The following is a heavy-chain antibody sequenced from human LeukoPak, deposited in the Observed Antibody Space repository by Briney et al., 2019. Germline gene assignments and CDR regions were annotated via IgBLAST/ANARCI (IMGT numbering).Heavy chain of an antibody. CDR1: GFTFSSYG. J-gene: IGHJ4*02. CDR2: IWYDGSNK. CDR3: ARDHTAALLDY. D-gene: IGHD5-18*01. V-gene: IGHV3-33*01. Sequence: GGSLRLSCAASGFTFSSYGMHWVRQAPGKGLEWVAVIWYDGSNKYYADSVKGRFTISRDNSKNTLYLQMNSLRAEDTAVYYCARDHTAALLDYWGQGTLVTVSS.